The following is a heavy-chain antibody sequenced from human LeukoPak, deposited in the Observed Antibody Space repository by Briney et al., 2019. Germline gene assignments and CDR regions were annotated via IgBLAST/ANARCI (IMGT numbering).Heavy chain of an antibody. CDR1: GFTFSSYW. J-gene: IGHJ4*02. CDR3: TRGYYYDSSGPNIPFDY. D-gene: IGHD3-22*01. Sequence: GGSLRLSCAASGFTFSSYWMHWVRQGPGKGLVWVSRINSDGSSTTYGDSVKGRFTISRDNAKNTLYLQMNSLRAEDTAVYYCTRGYYYDSSGPNIPFDYWGQGTLVTVSS. V-gene: IGHV3-74*01. CDR2: INSDGSST.